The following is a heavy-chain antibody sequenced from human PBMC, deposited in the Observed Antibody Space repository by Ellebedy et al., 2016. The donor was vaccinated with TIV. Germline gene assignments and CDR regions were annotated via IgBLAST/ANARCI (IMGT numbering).Heavy chain of an antibody. D-gene: IGHD3-10*01. V-gene: IGHV3-74*01. CDR1: GFTLRTYW. Sequence: PGGSLRLSCVASGFTLRTYWMHWVRQAPGKGPEWVARTHSDGRTTSYADSVKGRFTISRDDAKNTLYLQMNDLRVEDTGFYYCTRGGSENRWRWFDPWGQGTLVTVSS. CDR3: TRGGSENRWRWFDP. CDR2: THSDGRTT. J-gene: IGHJ5*02.